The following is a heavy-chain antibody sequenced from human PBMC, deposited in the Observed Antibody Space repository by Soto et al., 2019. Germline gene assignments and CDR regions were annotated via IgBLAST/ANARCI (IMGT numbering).Heavy chain of an antibody. CDR3: ARDNWNSY. CDR2: IHNDGSTT. D-gene: IGHD1-7*01. V-gene: IGHV3-74*01. CDR1: GFTFSSYW. Sequence: EVQLVESGGGLVQPGGSVRLSCAASGFTFSSYWMHWVRQAPGKGLMWVSRIHNDGSTTRYADSVKGRFTISRDNAKNTLYLQMSSLRVEETVVYYCARDNWNSYGGQGTLVTVPS. J-gene: IGHJ4*01.